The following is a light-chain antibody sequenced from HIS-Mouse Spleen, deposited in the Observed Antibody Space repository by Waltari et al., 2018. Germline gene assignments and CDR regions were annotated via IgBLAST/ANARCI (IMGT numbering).Light chain of an antibody. CDR3: QQYDNLPLT. CDR2: DAS. V-gene: IGKV1-33*01. CDR1: QDISNY. J-gene: IGKJ4*01. Sequence: DIQMTQSPSSLSASLADRVTLTCQASQDISNYLNWYQQKPGKAPKLLIYDASNLETGVPSRFSGSGSGTDFTFTISSLQPEDIATYYCQQYDNLPLTFGGGTKVEIK.